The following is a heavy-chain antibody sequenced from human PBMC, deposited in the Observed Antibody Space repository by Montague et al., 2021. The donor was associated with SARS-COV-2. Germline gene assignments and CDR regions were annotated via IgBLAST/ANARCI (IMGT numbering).Heavy chain of an antibody. CDR2: IYDSDTT. CDR3: ARAANILSGFYNHPFEY. CDR1: GGSVISDTYF. V-gene: IGHV4-61*01. J-gene: IGHJ4*02. Sequence: SETLSLTCTVSGGSVISDTYFWGWIRQPPGKGLEWIAYIYDSDTTNNNPSFWSRVSMSSDRSKNQFSLKLTSVTPADTAVYYCARAANILSGFYNHPFEYWGQGILVTVSS. D-gene: IGHD3-9*01.